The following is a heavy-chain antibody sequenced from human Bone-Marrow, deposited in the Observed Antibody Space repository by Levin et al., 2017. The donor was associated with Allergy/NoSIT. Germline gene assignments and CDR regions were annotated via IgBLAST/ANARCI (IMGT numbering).Heavy chain of an antibody. CDR3: AKLIGDYTVYDY. CDR1: GFTFMNYW. CDR2: IKKDASEQ. J-gene: IGHJ4*02. D-gene: IGHD7-27*01. V-gene: IGHV3-7*01. Sequence: LSLTCAASGFTFMNYWMSWVRQAPGKGLEWVASIKKDASEQKYVDSVKGRFTVSRDNAQNSLYLQMNSLRAEDTAVYYCAKLIGDYTVYDYWGQGTLVTVSS.